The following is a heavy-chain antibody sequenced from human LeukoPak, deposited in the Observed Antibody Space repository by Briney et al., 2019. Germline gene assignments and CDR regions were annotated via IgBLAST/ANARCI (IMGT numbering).Heavy chain of an antibody. V-gene: IGHV4-39*01. Sequence: SETLSLTCTVSGGSISSSSYYWGWIRQPPGKGLEWIGSIYYSGSTYYNPSLKSRVTISVDTSKNQFSLKLSPVTAADTAVYYCARQGRIAAAGRGFVDYWGQGTLVTVSS. D-gene: IGHD6-13*01. CDR2: IYYSGST. CDR1: GGSISSSSYY. J-gene: IGHJ4*02. CDR3: ARQGRIAAAGRGFVDY.